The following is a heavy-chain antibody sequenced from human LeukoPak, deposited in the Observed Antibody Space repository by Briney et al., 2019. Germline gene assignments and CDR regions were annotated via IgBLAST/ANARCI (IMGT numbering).Heavy chain of an antibody. CDR2: IKRDGSAA. J-gene: IGHJ4*02. V-gene: IGHV3-74*01. Sequence: GGSLRLSCAASGFTFTDYWMHWVRQAPGKGLVWVSGIKRDGSAATYADSVKGRFTISRDNAKNTLYLQMNRLRADDTAVYYSARDRASHFDFWGQGTVVTVSS. D-gene: IGHD2-2*01. CDR1: GFTFTDYW. CDR3: ARDRASHFDF.